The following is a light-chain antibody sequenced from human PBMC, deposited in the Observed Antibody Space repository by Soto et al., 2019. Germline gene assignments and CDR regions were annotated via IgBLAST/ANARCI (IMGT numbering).Light chain of an antibody. J-gene: IGKJ5*01. CDR1: RNIDNY. CDR3: QQTYTTLVT. V-gene: IGKV1-39*01. CDR2: GAS. Sequence: DIQLTQPPSSLPASVGDRLTITCRASRNIDNYLNWYQQKPAKAPKLLIFGASSLPSGAPSRFSGSGSGTDFTLTITSLQPEDFATYYCQQTYTTLVTFGQGTRLEIK.